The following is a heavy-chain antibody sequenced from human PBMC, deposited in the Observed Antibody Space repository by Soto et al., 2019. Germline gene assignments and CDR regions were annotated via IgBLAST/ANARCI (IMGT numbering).Heavy chain of an antibody. Sequence: SVKVSCKASGFPFTSSAVQCVRKPSGQRLEWIGWIVVASGNTKYAQKFQERVTITREMSRSTAYIDLSSLRSEDTAVYCCAADFPYDYGMDVGGQGTTVTVAS. J-gene: IGHJ6*02. D-gene: IGHD3-22*01. V-gene: IGHV1-58*01. CDR3: AADFPYDYGMDV. CDR1: GFPFTSSA. CDR2: IVVASGNT.